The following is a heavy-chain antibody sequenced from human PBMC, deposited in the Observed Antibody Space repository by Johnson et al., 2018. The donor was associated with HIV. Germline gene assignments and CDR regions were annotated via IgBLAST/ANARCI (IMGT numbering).Heavy chain of an antibody. CDR2: IYSDGTT. J-gene: IGHJ3*02. Sequence: VQLVESGGGLIQPGGSLRLSCAASGFSVRTNYMSWVRQAPGKGLEWVSVIYSDGTTSFAQSVKGRFSISRDVSKNILYLQMHSLRTEDTAVYYCARDEVAGAFDIWGQGTMVTVSS. V-gene: IGHV3-53*01. CDR1: GFSVRTNY. CDR3: ARDEVAGAFDI.